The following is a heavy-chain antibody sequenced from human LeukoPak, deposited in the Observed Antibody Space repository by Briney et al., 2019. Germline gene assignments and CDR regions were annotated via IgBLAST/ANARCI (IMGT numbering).Heavy chain of an antibody. J-gene: IGHJ3*02. CDR1: GGTFSNYA. CDR3: ASLHRGRGNSVYAFDI. CDR2: IIPIFGTA. V-gene: IGHV1-69*05. Sequence: SSVKVSCKASGGTFSNYAISWVRQAPGQGLEWMGGIIPIFGTANYAQKFQGRVTITTDESTSTAYMELSSLRSEDTAVYYCASLHRGRGNSVYAFDIWGQGTMVTVSS. D-gene: IGHD4-23*01.